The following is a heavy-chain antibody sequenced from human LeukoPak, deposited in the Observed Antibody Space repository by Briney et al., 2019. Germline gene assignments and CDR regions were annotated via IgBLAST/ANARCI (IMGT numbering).Heavy chain of an antibody. D-gene: IGHD2-2*03. CDR3: ARDSLGYCSSTSCSFSALFQH. CDR1: GFTFSSYA. Sequence: GGSLRLSCAASGFTFSSYAMHWVRQAPGKGLEWVAVISYDGSNKYYADSVKGRFTISRDNSKNTLYLQMNSLRAEDTAVYYCARDSLGYCSSTSCSFSALFQHWGQGTLVTVSS. J-gene: IGHJ1*01. CDR2: ISYDGSNK. V-gene: IGHV3-30-3*01.